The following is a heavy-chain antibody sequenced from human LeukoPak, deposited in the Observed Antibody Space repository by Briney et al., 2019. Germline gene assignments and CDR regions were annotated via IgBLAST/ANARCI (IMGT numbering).Heavy chain of an antibody. CDR3: ARHDFSSGWYHY. D-gene: IGHD6-19*01. CDR2: IYYSGIT. Sequence: KPSETLSLTCTVSGGSISGYYWDWIRQPPGKGLEWIGYIYYSGITNYNPSLKSRVTISVDTSKNQFSLEVSSVAAADTAVYYCARHDFSSGWYHYWGQGTLVTVST. V-gene: IGHV4-59*08. CDR1: GGSISGYY. J-gene: IGHJ4*02.